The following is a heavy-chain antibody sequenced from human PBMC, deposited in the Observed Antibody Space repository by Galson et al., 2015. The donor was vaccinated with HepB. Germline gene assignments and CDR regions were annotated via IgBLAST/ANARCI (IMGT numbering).Heavy chain of an antibody. Sequence: GYYWSWIRQHPGKGLEWIGEINHSGSTNYNPSLKSRVTISVDTSKNQFSLKLSSVTAADTAVYYCAKGKSGWYILDDAFDIWGQGTMVTVSS. CDR3: AKGKSGWYILDDAFDI. V-gene: IGHV4-34*01. D-gene: IGHD6-19*01. CDR2: INHSGST. CDR1: GYY. J-gene: IGHJ3*02.